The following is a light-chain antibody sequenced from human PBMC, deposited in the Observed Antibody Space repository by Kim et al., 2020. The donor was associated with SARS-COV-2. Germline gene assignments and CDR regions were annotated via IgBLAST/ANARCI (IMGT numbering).Light chain of an antibody. Sequence: SSELTQDPAVSVALGQTVRLTCQGDSLRNYYATWYQQRPGQAPVLVLYGKYNRPSGIPDRFSGSASGNTASLTIPGAQAEDEADYYCNSRDSSGDHVLFG. J-gene: IGLJ3*02. CDR1: SLRNYY. V-gene: IGLV3-19*01. CDR3: NSRDSSGDHVL. CDR2: GKY.